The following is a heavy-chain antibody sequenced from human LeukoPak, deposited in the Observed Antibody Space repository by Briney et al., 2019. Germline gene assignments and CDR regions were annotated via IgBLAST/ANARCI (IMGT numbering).Heavy chain of an antibody. D-gene: IGHD6-19*01. V-gene: IGHV5-51*01. CDR2: IYPVDSHT. Sequence: GGSLEISCQGSGSRFTSYWSGWVRQLPGKGLEWMGIIYPVDSHTRYSPSFQGQVTISADKSISTDYLHWSSLKASDTAMYYCARQSQQWLVRGGFDYWGQGTLVTVSS. CDR1: GSRFTSYW. J-gene: IGHJ4*02. CDR3: ARQSQQWLVRGGFDY.